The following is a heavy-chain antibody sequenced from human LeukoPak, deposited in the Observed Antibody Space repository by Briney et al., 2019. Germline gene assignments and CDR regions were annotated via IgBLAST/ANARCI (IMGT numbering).Heavy chain of an antibody. Sequence: PSGTLSLTCTVSGGSISSYYWSWIRQAPGKGLEWIGYIYYSGSTNYNPSLKSRVTISVDTSKNQFSLKLSSVTAADAAVYYCASKGIYGDGYFQHWGQGTLVTVSS. J-gene: IGHJ1*01. V-gene: IGHV4-59*01. CDR1: GGSISSYY. CDR3: ASKGIYGDGYFQH. D-gene: IGHD4-17*01. CDR2: IYYSGST.